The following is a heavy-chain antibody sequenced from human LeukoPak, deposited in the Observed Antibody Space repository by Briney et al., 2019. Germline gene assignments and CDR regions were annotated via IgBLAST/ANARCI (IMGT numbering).Heavy chain of an antibody. CDR1: GFTVSRNY. J-gene: IGHJ3*02. Sequence: GGSLRLSRAASGFTVSRNYMSWVRQAPGKGLEWVSIIYSGGSTYYADSVKGRFTISRDNSKNTLYLQMNSLRAEDTAVYYCARDKSSPHAFDIWGQGTMVTVSS. CDR3: ARDKSSPHAFDI. V-gene: IGHV3-53*01. CDR2: IYSGGST.